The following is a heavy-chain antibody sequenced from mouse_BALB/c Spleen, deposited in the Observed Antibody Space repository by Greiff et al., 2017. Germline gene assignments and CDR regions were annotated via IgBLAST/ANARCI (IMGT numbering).Heavy chain of an antibody. CDR2: INPSTGYT. V-gene: IGHV1-7*01. Sequence: QVQLQQSGAELAKPGASVKMSCTASGYTFTSYWLHWVKQRPGQGLEWIGYINPSTGYTEYNQKFKDKATLTADKSSSTAYMQLSSLTSEDSAVYYCARDDYYAMDDWGQGTTVTVSS. CDR3: ARDDYYAMDD. J-gene: IGHJ4*01. CDR1: GYTFTSYW.